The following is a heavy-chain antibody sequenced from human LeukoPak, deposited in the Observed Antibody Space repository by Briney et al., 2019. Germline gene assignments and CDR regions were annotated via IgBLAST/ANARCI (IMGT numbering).Heavy chain of an antibody. D-gene: IGHD3-10*01. J-gene: IGHJ4*02. CDR3: ARLDYFGSGSG. CDR2: IYPGDSDT. Sequence: GESLKISCQGSGYRFISYWIGWVRQRPGKGLEWMGVIYPGDSDTRYGPAFQGQVTISADKSISTAYLQWSSLKASDTAIYYCARLDYFGSGSGWGQGTLVTVSS. CDR1: GYRFISYW. V-gene: IGHV5-51*01.